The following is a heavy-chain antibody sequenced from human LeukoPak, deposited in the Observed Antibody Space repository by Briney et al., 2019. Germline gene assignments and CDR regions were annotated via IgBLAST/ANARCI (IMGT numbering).Heavy chain of an antibody. Sequence: SETLSLTCTVSGGSISSSSYYWGWIRQPPGKGLEWIGSIYYSGSTYYNPSLKGRVTISVDTSKNQFSLKLSSVTAADTAVYYCAGGVTTMIVVVIAPPHDYWGQGTLVTVSS. CDR3: AGGVTTMIVVVIAPPHDY. CDR2: IYYSGST. J-gene: IGHJ4*02. V-gene: IGHV4-39*07. CDR1: GGSISSSSYY. D-gene: IGHD3-22*01.